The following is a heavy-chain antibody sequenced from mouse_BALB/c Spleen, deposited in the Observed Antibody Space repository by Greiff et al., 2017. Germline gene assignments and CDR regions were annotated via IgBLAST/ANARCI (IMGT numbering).Heavy chain of an antibody. CDR1: GYSFTSYY. Sequence: EVKLMESGPELMKPGASVKISCKASGYSFTSYYMHWVKQSHGKSLEWIGYIDPFNGGTSYNQKFKGKATLTVDKSSSTAYMHLSSLTSEDSAVYYCARGLTLYYFDYWGQGTTLTVSS. CDR3: ARGLTLYYFDY. V-gene: IGHV1S135*01. J-gene: IGHJ2*01. D-gene: IGHD3-1*01. CDR2: IDPFNGGT.